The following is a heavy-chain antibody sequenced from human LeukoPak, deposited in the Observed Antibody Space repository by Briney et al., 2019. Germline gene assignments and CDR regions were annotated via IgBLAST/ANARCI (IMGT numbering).Heavy chain of an antibody. D-gene: IGHD3-22*01. CDR3: ARDWYYYDSSGYYVPSSLYY. V-gene: IGHV3-48*01. CDR1: GFTFSSYS. Sequence: GGSLRLSCAASGFTFSSYSMNWVRQAPGQGLEWVSYISSSSSTIYYADSVKGRFTISRDNAKNSLYLQMNSLRAEDTAVYYCARDWYYYDSSGYYVPSSLYYWGKGTLVTVSS. CDR2: ISSSSSTI. J-gene: IGHJ4*02.